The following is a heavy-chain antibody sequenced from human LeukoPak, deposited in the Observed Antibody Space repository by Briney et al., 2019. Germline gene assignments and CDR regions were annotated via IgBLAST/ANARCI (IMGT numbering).Heavy chain of an antibody. CDR1: GGSLSSSSYY. Sequence: SETLSLTCTVSGGSLSSSSYYWGWIRQPPGKGLEWIGSIYYSGSTYYNPSLKSRVTISVDTSKNQFSLKLSSVTAADTAVYYCAREGDSRITIFGVAVDPGAFDIWGQGTMVTVSS. V-gene: IGHV4-39*07. D-gene: IGHD3-3*01. J-gene: IGHJ3*02. CDR2: IYYSGST. CDR3: AREGDSRITIFGVAVDPGAFDI.